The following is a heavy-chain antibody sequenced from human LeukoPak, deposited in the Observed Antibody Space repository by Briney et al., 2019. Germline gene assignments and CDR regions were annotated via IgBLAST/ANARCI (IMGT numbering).Heavy chain of an antibody. D-gene: IGHD3-22*01. CDR3: ARNYDSSKDGNDY. Sequence: ASVKVSCKASGYTFTDYYMHWVRQAPGQGLEWMGWINPNSGGTNYAQKFQGRVTMTRDTSISTAYMELRSLRSDDTAIYYCARNYDSSKDGNDYWGQGTLVTVSS. V-gene: IGHV1-2*02. CDR1: GYTFTDYY. J-gene: IGHJ4*02. CDR2: INPNSGGT.